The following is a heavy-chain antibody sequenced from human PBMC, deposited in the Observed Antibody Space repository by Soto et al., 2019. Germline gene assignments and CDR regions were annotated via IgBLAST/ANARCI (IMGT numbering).Heavy chain of an antibody. CDR1: GFTFSSYA. V-gene: IGHV3-30-3*01. CDR3: ARDVNGYSGYDYLGY. D-gene: IGHD5-12*01. J-gene: IGHJ4*02. CDR2: ISYDGSNK. Sequence: QVQLVESGGGVVQPGRSLRLSCAASGFTFSSYAMHWVRQAPGKGLEWVAVISYDGSNKYYADSVKGRFTISRDNSKNTLYLQMNSVRAEDTAVYYCARDVNGYSGYDYLGYWGQGTLVTVSS.